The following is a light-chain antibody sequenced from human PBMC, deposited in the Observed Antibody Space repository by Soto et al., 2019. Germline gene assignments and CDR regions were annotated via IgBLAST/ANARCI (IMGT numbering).Light chain of an antibody. CDR1: QSVGKW. CDR2: EAS. Sequence: DIQMTQSPSTLSASVGDRVTITCRASQSVGKWLARYQQKPGKAPKVLISEASGLERGVPPRFSGSGSGTEFTLTISSLQPDDFATYFCQQYDTYLWTFGQGTTVEIK. CDR3: QQYDTYLWT. J-gene: IGKJ1*01. V-gene: IGKV1-5*01.